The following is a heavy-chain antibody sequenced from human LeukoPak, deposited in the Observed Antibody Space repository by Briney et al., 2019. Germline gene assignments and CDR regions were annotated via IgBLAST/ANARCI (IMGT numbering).Heavy chain of an antibody. CDR3: AKDRKCNTVTCRDAFDE. D-gene: IGHD2-8*01. V-gene: IGHV3-23*01. J-gene: IGHJ3*01. CDR2: ISGSGDNT. Sequence: GGSLRLSCAASGFTFSSHAMHWVRQAPGKGLEWVSSISGSGDNTKNADSVQGRFTISRDNFKNTVSLQMNSLRAEDTAVYYCAKDRKCNTVTCRDAFDEWGQGTKVTVSS. CDR1: GFTFSSHA.